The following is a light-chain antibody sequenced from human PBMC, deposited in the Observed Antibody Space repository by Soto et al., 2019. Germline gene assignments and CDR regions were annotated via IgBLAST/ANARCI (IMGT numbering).Light chain of an antibody. CDR1: QSVSTN. J-gene: IGKJ1*01. Sequence: DIVMTQSPATLSVSPGERVTLSCRASQSVSTNLAWYQQTPGQAPRLLIFGASSRAAGVPARFSGSGSGTDFTLTIGSLQPEDFAVYYCQHYNNWPPKTFGQGTKVEVK. CDR2: GAS. V-gene: IGKV3-15*01. CDR3: QHYNNWPPKT.